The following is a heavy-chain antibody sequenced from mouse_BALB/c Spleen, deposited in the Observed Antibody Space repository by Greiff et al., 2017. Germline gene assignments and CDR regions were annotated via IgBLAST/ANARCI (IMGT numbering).Heavy chain of an antibody. V-gene: IGHV1-5*01. CDR2: IYPGNSDT. Sequence: EVQLVESGTVLARPGASVKMSCKASGYTFTSYCMHWVKQRPGQGLEWIGAIYPGNSDTSYNQKFKGKATLTAVTSTSTAYMELSSLTNEDSAVYYCTRSGGSSYQWFAYWGQGTLVTVSA. CDR1: GYTFTSYC. J-gene: IGHJ3*01. CDR3: TRSGGSSYQWFAY. D-gene: IGHD1-1*01.